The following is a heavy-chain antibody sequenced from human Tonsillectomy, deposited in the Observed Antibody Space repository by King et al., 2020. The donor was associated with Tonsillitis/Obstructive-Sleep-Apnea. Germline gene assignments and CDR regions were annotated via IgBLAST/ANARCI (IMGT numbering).Heavy chain of an antibody. J-gene: IGHJ6*02. CDR3: ASAYGDTPYYYGMDV. CDR1: GFTFNTYS. V-gene: IGHV3-21*01. CDR2: ISGSSSYI. D-gene: IGHD4-17*01. Sequence: VQLVESGGGLVKPGGSLRLSCAASGFTFNTYSMNWVRQAPGKGLEWVSSISGSSSYIYYADSVKGRFTISRDSAKNSLFRKMNSLRAEATAVYYCASAYGDTPYYYGMDVWGQGTTVTVSS.